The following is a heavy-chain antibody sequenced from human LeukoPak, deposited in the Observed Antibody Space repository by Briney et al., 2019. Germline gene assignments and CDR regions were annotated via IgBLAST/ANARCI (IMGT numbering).Heavy chain of an antibody. CDR2: ISYDGSNK. J-gene: IGHJ4*02. CDR1: GFTFSSYG. Sequence: GGSLRLSCAASGFTFSSYGMHWVRQAPGKGLEWVAVISYDGSNKYYVDSVKGRFTISRDNSKNTLYLQMNSLRAEDTAVYYCARGGDLWRTFDYWGQGTLVTVSS. V-gene: IGHV3-30*03. D-gene: IGHD2-21*02. CDR3: ARGGDLWRTFDY.